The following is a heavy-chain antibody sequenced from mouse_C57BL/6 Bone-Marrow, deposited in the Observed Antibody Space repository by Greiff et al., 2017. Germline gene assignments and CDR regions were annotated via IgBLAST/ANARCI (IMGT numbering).Heavy chain of an antibody. V-gene: IGHV1-74*01. CDR1: GYTFTSYW. J-gene: IGHJ4*01. Sequence: QVQLQQPGAELVKPGASVKVSCKASGYTFTSYWMHWVKQRPGQGLEWIGRIHPSDSDTNYNQKFKGKATLTVDKSSSTAYMQLSSLTSEDSAVYYCATDYYGSSSRAMDYWGQGTSVTVSS. CDR2: IHPSDSDT. CDR3: ATDYYGSSSRAMDY. D-gene: IGHD1-1*01.